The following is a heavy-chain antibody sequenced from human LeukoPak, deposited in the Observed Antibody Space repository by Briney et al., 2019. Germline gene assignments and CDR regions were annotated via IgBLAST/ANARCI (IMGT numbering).Heavy chain of an antibody. D-gene: IGHD6-13*01. V-gene: IGHV3-20*01. CDR3: ARERSTSNWYGTPDFDY. CDR1: GFTFDDYG. CDR2: INRNGGTI. Sequence: GGSLRLSCAASGFTFDDYGMSWVRQVPGKGLEWVSGINRNGGTINYVDSVKGRFTISRDYAKNSLYLQMNSLRAEDTALYHCARERSTSNWYGTPDFDYWGQGILVTVSS. J-gene: IGHJ4*02.